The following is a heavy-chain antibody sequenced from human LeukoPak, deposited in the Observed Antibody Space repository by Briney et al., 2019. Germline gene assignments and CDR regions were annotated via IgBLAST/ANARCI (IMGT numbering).Heavy chain of an antibody. CDR2: IYYSGST. D-gene: IGHD6-13*01. J-gene: IGHJ4*02. CDR3: ARLTGEFSHVAAAGVDY. Sequence: SETLSLTCTVSGGSISSSSYYWSWMRQPPGKGLEWIGSIYYSGSTYYNPSLKSRVTISVDTSKNQFSLKLSSVTAADTAVYYCARLTGEFSHVAAAGVDYWGQGTLVTVSS. CDR1: GGSISSSSYY. V-gene: IGHV4-39*01.